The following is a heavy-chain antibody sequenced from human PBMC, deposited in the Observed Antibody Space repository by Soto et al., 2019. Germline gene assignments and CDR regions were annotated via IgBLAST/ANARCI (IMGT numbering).Heavy chain of an antibody. J-gene: IGHJ4*02. CDR1: GGSISSYY. CDR3: AGGGQWLAWTY. Sequence: QVQLQESGPGLVKPSETLSLTCTVSGGSISSYYWSWIRQPPGKGLEWIGYINYSGSTNYNPSLKSRVTIXIXXXXXXXXXXXXXXXXXXXXXXXCAGGGQWLAWTYWGQGTLVTVSS. CDR2: INYSGST. V-gene: IGHV4-59*01. D-gene: IGHD6-19*01.